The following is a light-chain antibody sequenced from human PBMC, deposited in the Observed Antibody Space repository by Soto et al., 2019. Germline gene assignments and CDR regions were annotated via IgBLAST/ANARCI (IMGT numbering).Light chain of an antibody. CDR1: QNIRNL. CDR3: QQYNTYST. Sequence: SAAVGDSVTITCRASQNIRNLLAWYQQKPGKAPKPLIYDASTLKTGVPSRFSGSGSGSEFNFTITGLQPDDFATYFCQQYNTYSTFGQGTRLEIK. J-gene: IGKJ5*01. CDR2: DAS. V-gene: IGKV1-5*01.